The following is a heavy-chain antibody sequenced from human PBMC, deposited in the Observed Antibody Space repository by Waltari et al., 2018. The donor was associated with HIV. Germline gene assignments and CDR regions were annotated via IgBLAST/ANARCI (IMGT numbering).Heavy chain of an antibody. D-gene: IGHD3-3*01. CDR1: GGSISSGDYY. Sequence: QVQLQESGPGLVKPSQTLSLTCTVSGGSISSGDYYWRWFRQPPGKGLEWIGYIYYSGSTYYNPSLKSRVTISVDTSKNQFSLKLSSVTAADTAVYYCARDCCDFWSGYSRHYYYGMDVWGQGTTVTVSS. CDR2: IYYSGST. V-gene: IGHV4-30-4*01. CDR3: ARDCCDFWSGYSRHYYYGMDV. J-gene: IGHJ6*02.